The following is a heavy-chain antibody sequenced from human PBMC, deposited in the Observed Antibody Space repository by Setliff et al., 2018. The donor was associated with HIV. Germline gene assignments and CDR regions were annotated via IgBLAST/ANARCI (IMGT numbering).Heavy chain of an antibody. CDR1: GFTFSNYG. CDR3: ARDREGFGELLMP. CDR2: ISSSSSYI. D-gene: IGHD3-10*01. J-gene: IGHJ4*02. V-gene: IGHV3-21*01. Sequence: GGSLRLSCAASGFTFSNYGMNWVRQAPGKGLEWVSSISSSSSYIYYADSVKGRFTISRDNAKNSLYLQMNSLRAEDTAVYYCARDREGFGELLMPWGQGTLVTVSS.